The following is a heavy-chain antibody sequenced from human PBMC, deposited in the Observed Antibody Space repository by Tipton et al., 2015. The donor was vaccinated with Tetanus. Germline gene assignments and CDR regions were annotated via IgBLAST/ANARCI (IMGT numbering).Heavy chain of an antibody. CDR2: ISFDGSHQ. CDR3: AKDLIFRVQRPRLSGMDV. J-gene: IGHJ6*02. Sequence: SLRLSCTASGYLFSSFDMHWVRQAPGKGLEWLAVISFDGSHQYYADSVKGRFTVSRDSSNNSVDLQMNSLRLEDTAVYYCAKDLIFRVQRPRLSGMDVWGQGTTVTVSS. V-gene: IGHV3-30*18. D-gene: IGHD3-3*02. CDR1: GYLFSSFD.